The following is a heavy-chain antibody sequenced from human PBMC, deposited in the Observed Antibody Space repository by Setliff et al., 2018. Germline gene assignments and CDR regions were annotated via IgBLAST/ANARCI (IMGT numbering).Heavy chain of an antibody. V-gene: IGHV1-69*10. CDR1: GGTFSSYA. J-gene: IGHJ4*02. D-gene: IGHD3-22*01. CDR2: IIPILGIA. Sequence: GASVKVSCKASGGTFSSYAISWVRQAPGQGLEWMGGIIPILGIANYAQKFQGRVTITADESTSTAYMERSSLRSKDTAVYYCARPNDSSGYYYHYWGQGTLVTVSS. CDR3: ARPNDSSGYYYHY.